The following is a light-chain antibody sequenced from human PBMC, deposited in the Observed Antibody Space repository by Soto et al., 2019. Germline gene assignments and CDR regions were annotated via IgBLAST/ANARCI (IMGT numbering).Light chain of an antibody. CDR2: AAS. V-gene: IGKV3-15*01. CDR3: QQYNSWPLT. J-gene: IGKJ3*01. CDR1: QTTSGK. Sequence: IVLTQSPGTLSLSPGESATLSCRTSQTTSGKYLAWYQQRPGLAPRLLIYAASTGATGIPARFSGSGSGSDFTLTISSLQSEDFAVYYCQQYNSWPLTFGPGTKVDIK.